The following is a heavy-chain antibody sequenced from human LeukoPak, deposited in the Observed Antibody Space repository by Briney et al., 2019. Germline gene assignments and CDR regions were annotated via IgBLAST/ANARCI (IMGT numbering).Heavy chain of an antibody. CDR3: ARLYYMDV. Sequence: SETLSLTCAVYGGSFSGYYWSWIRQPPGKGLEWIGEINHSGSTNYNPSLESRVTISVDTSKNQFSLKLSSVTAADTAVYYCARLYYMDVWGKGTTVTVSS. V-gene: IGHV4-34*01. J-gene: IGHJ6*03. CDR1: GGSFSGYY. CDR2: INHSGST.